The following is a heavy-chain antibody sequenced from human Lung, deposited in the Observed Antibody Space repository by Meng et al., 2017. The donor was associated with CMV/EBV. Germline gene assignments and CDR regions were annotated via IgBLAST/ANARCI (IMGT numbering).Heavy chain of an antibody. CDR1: GYTFSGHY. V-gene: IGHV1-2*02. D-gene: IGHD1-14*01. J-gene: IGHJ3*01. CDR3: SRGAPFYRDAFDL. CDR2: SNPDSGGT. Sequence: ASVKVSXKASGYTFSGHYIHWVRQAPGQGLEWMGWSNPDSGGTRYSQKFQYRVTMTRNTSINTDYTVLSRLRSDDKDVYDCSRGAPFYRDAFDLWGQGTMVTVSS.